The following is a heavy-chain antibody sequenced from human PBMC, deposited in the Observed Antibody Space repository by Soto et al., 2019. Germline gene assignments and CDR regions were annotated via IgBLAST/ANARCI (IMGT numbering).Heavy chain of an antibody. CDR3: TKSSGWPNWFDP. J-gene: IGHJ5*02. V-gene: IGHV3-30*04. CDR1: GFIFKNYA. CDR2: ITRDGYNK. Sequence: PGGSLRLSCAVSGFIFKNYALNWVRQAPGKGLEWVASITRDGYNKYYADSVKGRFTISRDNSKNTLSLQMTALRVEDSSVYYCTKSSGWPNWFDPWGQGALVTVSS. D-gene: IGHD6-19*01.